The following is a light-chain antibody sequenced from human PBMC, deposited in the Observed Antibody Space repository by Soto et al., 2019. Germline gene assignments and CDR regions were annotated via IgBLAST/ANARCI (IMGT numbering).Light chain of an antibody. V-gene: IGLV1-44*01. Sequence: QSVLTQPPSASGTPGQRVTISCSGSSSNIGSNTVNWYQQFPGTAPKLLIYINSHRPSGVPDRLSGSKSGTSASLAISGLQSDDEADYYCAAWDDSLNGVVLGGGTQLTVL. CDR3: AAWDDSLNGVV. CDR1: SSNIGSNT. J-gene: IGLJ2*01. CDR2: INS.